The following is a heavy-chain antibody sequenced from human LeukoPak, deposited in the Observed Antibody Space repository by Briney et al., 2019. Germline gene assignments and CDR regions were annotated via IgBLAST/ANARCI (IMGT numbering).Heavy chain of an antibody. Sequence: ASVKVSCKASGYTFTGYYMHWVRQAPGQGLEWMGIINPSGGSTSYAQKFQGRVTMTRDMSTSTDYMELSSLKSEDTAVYYCATGGSTGSRKYNWFDPWGQGTLVTVSS. J-gene: IGHJ5*02. D-gene: IGHD1-26*01. CDR1: GYTFTGYY. V-gene: IGHV1-46*01. CDR2: INPSGGST. CDR3: ATGGSTGSRKYNWFDP.